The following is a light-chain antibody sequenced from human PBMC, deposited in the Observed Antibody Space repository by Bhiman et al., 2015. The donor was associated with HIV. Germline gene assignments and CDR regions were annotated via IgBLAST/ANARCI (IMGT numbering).Light chain of an antibody. Sequence: QSALTQPPSASGSPGQSVAISCTGTSSDIGGYNYVSWYQQYPGKAPKLILYEVFKRPSGVPDRFSGSKSGNTATLTISRVEAGDEAEYYCQVWDTTSDHLWVFGGGTKLTVL. CDR3: QVWDTTSDHLWV. CDR1: SSDIGGYNY. V-gene: IGLV2-8*01. J-gene: IGLJ3*02. CDR2: EVF.